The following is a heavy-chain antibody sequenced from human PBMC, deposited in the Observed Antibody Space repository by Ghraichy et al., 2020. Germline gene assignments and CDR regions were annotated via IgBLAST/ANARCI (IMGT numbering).Heavy chain of an antibody. V-gene: IGHV4-59*01. J-gene: IGHJ6*02. CDR1: GGSISSYY. CDR2: IYYSGST. D-gene: IGHD4-17*01. Sequence: TLSLTCTVSGGSISSYYWSWIRQPPGKGLEWIGYIYYSGSTNYNPSLKSRVTISVDTSKNQFSLKLSSVTAADTAVYYCARGAVTHRYYYYGMDVWGQGTTVTVSS. CDR3: ARGAVTHRYYYYGMDV.